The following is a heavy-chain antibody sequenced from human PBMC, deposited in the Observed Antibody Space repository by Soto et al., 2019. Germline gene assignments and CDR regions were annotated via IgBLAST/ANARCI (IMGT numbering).Heavy chain of an antibody. CDR1: CGSIISYY. J-gene: IGHJ4*02. CDR3: ARDSGIAAIDY. CDR2: IYYSGST. D-gene: IGHD6-13*01. Sequence: SETLSLTCTVSCGSIISYYWGWIRQPPGKGLEWIGYIYYSGSTNYNPSLKSRVTISVDTSKNQFSLKLSSVTAADTAVYYCARDSGIAAIDYWGQGTLVTVSS. V-gene: IGHV4-59*01.